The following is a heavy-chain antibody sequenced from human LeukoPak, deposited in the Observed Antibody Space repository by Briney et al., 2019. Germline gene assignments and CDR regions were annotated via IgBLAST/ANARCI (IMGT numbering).Heavy chain of an antibody. D-gene: IGHD3-9*01. J-gene: IGHJ4*02. CDR3: ARGDYNRYFDY. V-gene: IGHV4-59*01. CDR1: GGSISSYY. CDR2: IYDSGST. Sequence: SETVSLTCTVSGGSISSYYWSWIRQPPGKGLEWIGNIYDSGSTNYNPSLKSRVTMSVDTSNNHFSLKLRSATAADTAVYYCARGDYNRYFDYWGQGTLVTVS.